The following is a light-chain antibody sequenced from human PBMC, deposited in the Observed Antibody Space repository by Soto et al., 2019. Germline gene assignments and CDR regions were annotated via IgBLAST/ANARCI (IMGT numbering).Light chain of an antibody. V-gene: IGLV2-23*02. CDR2: EVS. Sequence: QSALTQPASVSGSPGQSITISCTGTSSDVGSYNLVSWYQQHPGKAPKLTIYEVSRRPSGVSSRFSGSKSGNTASLTISGLQAEDEADYYCCSYAGSSTFGISVFGTGTKLTVL. CDR3: CSYAGSSTFGISV. J-gene: IGLJ1*01. CDR1: SSDVGSYNL.